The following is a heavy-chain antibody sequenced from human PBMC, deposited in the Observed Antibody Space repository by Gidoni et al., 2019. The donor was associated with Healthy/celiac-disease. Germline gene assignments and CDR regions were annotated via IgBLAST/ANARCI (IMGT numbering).Heavy chain of an antibody. CDR3: TRHSSSWINYYYYGMDV. V-gene: IGHV3-73*02. D-gene: IGHD6-13*01. J-gene: IGHJ6*02. CDR2: MISKANSYAT. Sequence: EGQLVESGGGWVQPGGSLTLSCAAAGLPSSVSAMHWVRQASGKGLEWVGRMISKANSYATAYAASVKGRFTISRDDSKNTAYLQMNSLKTEDTAVYYCTRHSSSWINYYYYGMDVWGQGTTVTVSS. CDR1: GLPSSVSA.